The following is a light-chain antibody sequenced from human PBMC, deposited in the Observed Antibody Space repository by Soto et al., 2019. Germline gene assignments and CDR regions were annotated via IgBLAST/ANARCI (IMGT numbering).Light chain of an antibody. CDR1: QDIIDY. Sequence: DIQMTQSPSSLSASVGDRVTITCRASQDIIDYLAWYQQKPGKVPKLLIYAASTLHSGVPSRFSGSGSGTDFTLTISSLQPEDLATYYCQIYNTAPWTFGQGTTVDMK. V-gene: IGKV1-27*01. CDR3: QIYNTAPWT. CDR2: AAS. J-gene: IGKJ1*01.